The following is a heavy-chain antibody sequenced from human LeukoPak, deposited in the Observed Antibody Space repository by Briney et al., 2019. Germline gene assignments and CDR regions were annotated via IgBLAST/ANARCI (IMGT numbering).Heavy chain of an antibody. CDR2: INPSGGST. CDR1: GYSFTNYY. J-gene: IGHJ4*02. V-gene: IGHV1-46*01. Sequence: ASVKVSCKASGYSFTNYYMHWVRQAPGQGLEWMGLINPSGGSTTYAQKFQGRVTMTRDMSTSTVYMELSSLTSEDTAVYYCARTRGYYFDYWGQGTLVTVSS. CDR3: ARTRGYYFDY.